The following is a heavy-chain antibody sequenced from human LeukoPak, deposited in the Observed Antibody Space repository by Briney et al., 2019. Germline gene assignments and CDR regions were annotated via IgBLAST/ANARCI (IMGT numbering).Heavy chain of an antibody. CDR3: AKGRGSSWHFDY. CDR1: GFTFSSYG. CDR2: IWYDGSNK. J-gene: IGHJ4*02. Sequence: GGSLRLSCAASGFTFSSYGMHWVRQAPGKGLEWVAVIWYDGSNKYYADSVKGRFTISRDNSKNTLYLQMNSLRAEDTAVYYCAKGRGSSWHFDYWGQGTLVTASS. D-gene: IGHD6-13*01. V-gene: IGHV3-33*06.